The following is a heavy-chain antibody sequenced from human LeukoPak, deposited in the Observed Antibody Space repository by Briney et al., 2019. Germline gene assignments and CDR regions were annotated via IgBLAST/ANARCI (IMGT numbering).Heavy chain of an antibody. CDR2: ISSSSSTI. CDR1: GFTFSNYA. CDR3: ARARDLWFGELSEPLDY. V-gene: IGHV3-48*01. J-gene: IGHJ4*02. D-gene: IGHD3-10*01. Sequence: PGGSLRLSCAAFGFTFSNYAMSWVRQAPGKGLEWVSYISSSSSTIYYADSVKGRFTISRDNAKNSLYLQMNSLRAEDTAVYYCARARDLWFGELSEPLDYWGQGTLVTVSS.